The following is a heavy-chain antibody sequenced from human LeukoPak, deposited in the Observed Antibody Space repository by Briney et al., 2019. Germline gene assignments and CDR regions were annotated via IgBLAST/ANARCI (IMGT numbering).Heavy chain of an antibody. CDR1: GYTCTDYY. D-gene: IGHD2-2*01. V-gene: IGHV1-2*06. J-gene: IGHJ4*02. CDR3: ARSASISPMFDY. CDR2: INPNTGST. Sequence: ASVTLSCKASGYTCTDYYMHWVQQAPGKGLEWMGRINPNTGSTNFAQKFQGRIAMMRATSITTFYMELNSLRSDDTAVYYCARSASISPMFDYWGQGTLIPVSS.